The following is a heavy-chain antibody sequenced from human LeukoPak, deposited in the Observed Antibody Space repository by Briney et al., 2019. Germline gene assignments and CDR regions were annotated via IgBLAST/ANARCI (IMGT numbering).Heavy chain of an antibody. CDR1: GFTFSSYG. Sequence: PGGSLRLSCAASGFTFSSYGMHWVRQAPGKGLEGVAVIWYGGSNKYYADSVKGRFTISRDNSKNTLYLQMNSLRAEDTAVYYCARDLYKFGELIGMDVWGQGTTVTVSS. J-gene: IGHJ6*02. CDR2: IWYGGSNK. CDR3: ARDLYKFGELIGMDV. V-gene: IGHV3-33*01. D-gene: IGHD3-10*01.